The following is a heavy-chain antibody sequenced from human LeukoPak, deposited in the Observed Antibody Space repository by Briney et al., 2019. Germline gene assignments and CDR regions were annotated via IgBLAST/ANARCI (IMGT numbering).Heavy chain of an antibody. J-gene: IGHJ4*02. V-gene: IGHV4-34*01. CDR2: INHSGST. CDR1: GGSFSGYY. Sequence: PSETLSLTCAVYGGSFSGYYWSWIRQPPGKGLEWIGEINHSGSTNYNPSLKSRVTISVDTSKNQFSLKLSSVTAADTAVYYCARGSGERGSGSYLIAYWGQGTLVTVSS. D-gene: IGHD3-10*01. CDR3: ARGSGERGSGSYLIAY.